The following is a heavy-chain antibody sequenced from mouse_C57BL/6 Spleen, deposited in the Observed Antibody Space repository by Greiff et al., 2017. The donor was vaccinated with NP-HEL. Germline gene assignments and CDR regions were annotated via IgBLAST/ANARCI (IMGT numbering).Heavy chain of an antibody. CDR2: IYPGSGST. J-gene: IGHJ4*01. CDR1: GYTFTSYW. Sequence: QVQLQQPGAELVKPGASVKMSCKASGYTFTSYWITWVKQRPGQGLEWIGDIYPGSGSTNYNEKFKSKATLTVDTSSSTAYMQLSSLTSEDSAVYYCARGGYSKKEAMDYWGQGTSVTVSS. CDR3: ARGGYSKKEAMDY. V-gene: IGHV1-55*01. D-gene: IGHD2-5*01.